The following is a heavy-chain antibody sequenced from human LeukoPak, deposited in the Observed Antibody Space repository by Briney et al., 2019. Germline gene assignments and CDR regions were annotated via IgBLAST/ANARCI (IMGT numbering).Heavy chain of an antibody. CDR1: GYTFSSYA. Sequence: SVKVSCKASGYTFSSYAISWVRQAPGQGLEWMGGIIPIFDTGNYAQKFQGRLTITADKSTSTAYMELSSLRSEDTAVYYCAREGIAAAGIHFDYWGQGTLVTVSS. V-gene: IGHV1-69*06. CDR2: IIPIFDTG. CDR3: AREGIAAAGIHFDY. J-gene: IGHJ4*02. D-gene: IGHD6-13*01.